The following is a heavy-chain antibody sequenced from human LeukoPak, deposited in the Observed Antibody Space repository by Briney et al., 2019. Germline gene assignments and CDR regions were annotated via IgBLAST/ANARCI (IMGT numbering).Heavy chain of an antibody. V-gene: IGHV3-30*04. J-gene: IGHJ4*02. CDR3: ACDY. CDR1: GFNFGDYA. CDR2: VSYDGRIT. Sequence: GGSLRLSCAASGFNFGDYAMHWVRQAPGKGLDWVAVVSYDGRITYYADSVEGRFTISRDNSKSTLYLQMNNLRSDDTAIYYCACDYWGQGTLVTVSS.